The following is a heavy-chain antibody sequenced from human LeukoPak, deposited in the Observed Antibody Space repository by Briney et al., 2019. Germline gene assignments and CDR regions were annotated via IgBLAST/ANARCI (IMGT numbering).Heavy chain of an antibody. Sequence: PSETLSLTCTVFGGSFTDYFWTWIRYSPGKGLEWIGEINDYTGDTNYNPSLKSRVTISVDTSKNQFSLKLSSVTAADTAVYYCARCIAAAANDAFDIWGQGTMVTVSS. CDR3: ARCIAAAANDAFDI. CDR1: GGSFTDYF. V-gene: IGHV4-34*01. J-gene: IGHJ3*02. CDR2: INDYTGDT. D-gene: IGHD6-13*01.